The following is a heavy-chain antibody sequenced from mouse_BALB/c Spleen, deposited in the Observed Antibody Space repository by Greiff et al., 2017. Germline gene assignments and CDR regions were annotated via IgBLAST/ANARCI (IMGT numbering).Heavy chain of an antibody. J-gene: IGHJ2*01. Sequence: EVKLVESGGGLVQPGGSRKLSCAASGFTFSSFGMHWVRQAPEKGLEWVAYISSGSSTNYYADTVKGRCTISRDNPKNTMFRQMASLRCEDTAMYYGARVRTGRLDYWGQGTTLTVSS. CDR2: ISSGSSTN. V-gene: IGHV5-17*02. CDR1: GFTFSSFG. CDR3: ARVRTGRLDY. D-gene: IGHD4-1*01.